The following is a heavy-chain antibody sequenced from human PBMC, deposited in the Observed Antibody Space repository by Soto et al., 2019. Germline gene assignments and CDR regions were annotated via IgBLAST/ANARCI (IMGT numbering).Heavy chain of an antibody. V-gene: IGHV1-46*01. J-gene: IGHJ1*01. Sequence: ASVKVSCKASGYLFTAYSMHWVRLAPGQGLEWMGVVNPSGGSTKYAQNFQGRVTMTRDTSTTKIYMELRSLRSDDTAIYYCAREENCSGGTCYYEYFQRWGEGTLVTVSS. CDR3: AREENCSGGTCYYEYFQR. CDR1: GYLFTAYS. CDR2: VNPSGGST. D-gene: IGHD2-15*01.